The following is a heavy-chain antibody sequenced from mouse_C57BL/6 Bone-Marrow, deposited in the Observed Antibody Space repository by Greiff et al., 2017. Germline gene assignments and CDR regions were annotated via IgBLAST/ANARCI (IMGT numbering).Heavy chain of an antibody. J-gene: IGHJ2*01. Sequence: VQLQQPGAELVRPGTSVKLSCKASGYTFTSYWMHWVKQRPGQGLEWIGVIDPSGSYTNYNQKFKGKATLTVDTSSSTAYMQLSSLTSENSAGDDWARDGYPYYCDDWGQGTTLTVSS. CDR1: GYTFTSYW. CDR3: ARDGYPYYCDD. CDR2: IDPSGSYT. V-gene: IGHV1-59*01. D-gene: IGHD2-3*01.